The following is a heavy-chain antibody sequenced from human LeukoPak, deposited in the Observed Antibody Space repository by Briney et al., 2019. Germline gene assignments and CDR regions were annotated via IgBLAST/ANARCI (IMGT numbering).Heavy chain of an antibody. CDR1: GFTFSSYA. J-gene: IGHJ4*02. CDR3: AKDDYNGSVDY. CDR2: INRNSASI. V-gene: IGHV3-9*01. D-gene: IGHD4-11*01. Sequence: GGSLRLSCAASGFTFSSYAMSWVRQAPGKGLEWVAGINRNSASIGYAGSVKGRFTISRDNAKNSLYLQMNSLRAEDTALYYCAKDDYNGSVDYWGQGTLVTVSS.